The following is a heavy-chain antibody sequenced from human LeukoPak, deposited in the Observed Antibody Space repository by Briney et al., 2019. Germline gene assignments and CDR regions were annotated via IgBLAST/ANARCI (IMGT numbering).Heavy chain of an antibody. V-gene: IGHV4-34*01. Sequence: SETLSLTCAVYGGSFSGYYWSWIRQPPGKGLEWIGEINHSGSTNYNPSLKSRVTISVDTSKNQFSLKLSSVTAADTAVYYCARAPGFGFGDWGQGTLVTVSS. D-gene: IGHD3-10*01. CDR2: INHSGST. CDR1: GGSFSGYY. CDR3: ARAPGFGFGD. J-gene: IGHJ4*02.